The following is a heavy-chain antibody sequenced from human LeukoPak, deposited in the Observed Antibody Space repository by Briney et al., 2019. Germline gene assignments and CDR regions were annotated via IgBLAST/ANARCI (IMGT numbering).Heavy chain of an antibody. J-gene: IGHJ5*02. CDR2: ISAYNGNT. Sequence: ASVKVSCKASGYTFTSYGISWVREAAGQGLEWMGWISAYNGNTNYAQKLQGRVTMTTDTSTSTAYMELRSLRSDDTAVYYCARDQWLVPNWFDPWGQGTLVTVSS. D-gene: IGHD6-19*01. V-gene: IGHV1-18*01. CDR1: GYTFTSYG. CDR3: ARDQWLVPNWFDP.